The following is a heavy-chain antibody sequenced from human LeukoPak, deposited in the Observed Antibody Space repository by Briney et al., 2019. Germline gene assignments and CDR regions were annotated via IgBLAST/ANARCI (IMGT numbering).Heavy chain of an antibody. Sequence: SETLSLTCAVFGVSFNDYYWSWVRQTPGKGLEWIGEINHSGYTNDSPSLKSRVTLSIDTSRKQFSLNLRSVTVADSGIYYCTRMTTGHDYWGQGTLVTVSS. CDR3: TRMTTGHDY. CDR1: GVSFNDYY. J-gene: IGHJ4*02. V-gene: IGHV4-34*01. D-gene: IGHD4-17*01. CDR2: INHSGYT.